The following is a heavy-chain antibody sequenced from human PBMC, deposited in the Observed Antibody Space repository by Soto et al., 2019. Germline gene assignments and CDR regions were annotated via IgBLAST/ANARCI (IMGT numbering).Heavy chain of an antibody. D-gene: IGHD5-18*01. Sequence: AGGSLRLSCAASGFSFRIYVMHWVRQAPGKGLEWVAGIWYDGSNKYYADSVQGRFTISRDNSKNTLYLQMNSLRAEDTAVYFCARYSTNFDYWGQGTLVTVSS. CDR3: ARYSTNFDY. J-gene: IGHJ4*02. V-gene: IGHV3-33*01. CDR1: GFSFRIYV. CDR2: IWYDGSNK.